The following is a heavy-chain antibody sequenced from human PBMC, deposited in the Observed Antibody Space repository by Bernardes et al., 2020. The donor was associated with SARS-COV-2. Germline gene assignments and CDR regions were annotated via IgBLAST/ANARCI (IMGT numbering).Heavy chain of an antibody. CDR1: GGSFSGYY. V-gene: IGHV4-34*01. J-gene: IGHJ5*02. CDR3: ARRTKITMIVIAVVGWFDP. D-gene: IGHD3-22*01. CDR2: INHSGST. Sequence: ETLSLTCAVYGGSFSGYYWSWIRQPPGKGLEWIGEINHSGSTNYNPSLKSRVTISVDTSKNQFSLKLSSVTAADTAVYYCARRTKITMIVIAVVGWFDPWGQGTLVTVSS.